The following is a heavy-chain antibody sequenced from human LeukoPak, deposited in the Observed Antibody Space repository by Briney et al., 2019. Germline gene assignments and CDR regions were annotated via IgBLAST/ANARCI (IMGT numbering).Heavy chain of an antibody. CDR1: GFPLSSYV. CDR3: AKLKDRGYYDFWSGSDDAFDI. D-gene: IGHD3-3*01. V-gene: IGHV3-23*01. CDR2: ISSSGGST. J-gene: IGHJ3*02. Sequence: GGSLRLSCAASGFPLSSYVVSWVRQAPGKGLEWVSGISSSGGSTFYADSVKGRFTISRDNSKNTVYLQMNSLRAEDTAVYYCAKLKDRGYYDFWSGSDDAFDIWGQGTMVTVSS.